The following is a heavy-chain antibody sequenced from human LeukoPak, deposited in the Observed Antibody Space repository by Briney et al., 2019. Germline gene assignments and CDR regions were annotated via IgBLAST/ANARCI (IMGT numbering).Heavy chain of an antibody. CDR2: IDPSDSYT. V-gene: IGHV5-10-1*01. Sequence: GESLKISCKGSGYSFTSYWISWVRQMPGRGLVWMGRIDPSDSYTNYSPSFQGHVTISADKSISTAYLQWSSLKASDTAMYYCAVIAAAGTGPFDYWGQGTLVTVSS. CDR3: AVIAAAGTGPFDY. J-gene: IGHJ4*02. CDR1: GYSFTSYW. D-gene: IGHD6-13*01.